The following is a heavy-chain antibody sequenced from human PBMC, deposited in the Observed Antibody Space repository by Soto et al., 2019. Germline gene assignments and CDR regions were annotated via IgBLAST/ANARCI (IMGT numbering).Heavy chain of an antibody. CDR3: AKESYNQRTDFDC. CDR2: IDENGATT. Sequence: QLLEFGGGLVQPGGSLRLSCGGSGFTFNSCAMSWVRQSPGKGLEWVSAIDENGATTYYADSVQGRFTISRDNSKSTLYLQMNTLRVEDTAVYYCAKESYNQRTDFDCWGKGGLVTVSS. D-gene: IGHD3-10*01. V-gene: IGHV3-23*01. J-gene: IGHJ4*02. CDR1: GFTFNSCA.